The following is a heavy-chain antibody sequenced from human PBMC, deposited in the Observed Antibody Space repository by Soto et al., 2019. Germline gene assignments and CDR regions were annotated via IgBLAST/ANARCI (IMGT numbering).Heavy chain of an antibody. J-gene: IGHJ6*02. CDR2: IIPLFGPA. V-gene: IGHV1-69*13. CDR3: ATGSFTSTGGRIGYHYNAMDV. D-gene: IGHD1-1*01. CDR1: GGTFSSNS. Sequence: SVKVSCKSSGGTFSSNSTNGVRQAPGQGLQWMGGIIPLFGPANIAKKFQGRVTITADESTTTAYWERSSLTCGDTAVYYCATGSFTSTGGRIGYHYNAMDVWGQGTTVTVSS.